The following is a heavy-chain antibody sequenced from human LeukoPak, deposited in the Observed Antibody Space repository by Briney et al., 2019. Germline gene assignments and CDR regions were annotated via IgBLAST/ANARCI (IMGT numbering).Heavy chain of an antibody. J-gene: IGHJ4*02. CDR3: ARATYDAGDY. Sequence: PSETLSLTCAVYGGSFSGYYWSWIRQPPGKGLEWIGVINHSGSTNYNPSLKSRVTISVDTSKNQFSLKLSSVTATDTAVYYCARATYDAGDYWGQGTLVTVSS. V-gene: IGHV4-34*01. CDR1: GGSFSGYY. D-gene: IGHD3-3*01. CDR2: INHSGST.